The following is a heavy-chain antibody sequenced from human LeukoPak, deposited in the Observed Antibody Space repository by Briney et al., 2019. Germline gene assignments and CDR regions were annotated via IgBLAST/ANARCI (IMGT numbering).Heavy chain of an antibody. V-gene: IGHV3-23*01. J-gene: IGHJ5*02. D-gene: IGHD6-19*01. Sequence: GGSLRLSCAASGFTFSSYAMSWVRQAPGKGLEWVSAISGSGGSTYYADSVKGRFTISRGNSKNTLYLQMNSLRAEDTAVYYCAKGLAVAGIWENWFDPWGQGTLVTVSS. CDR2: ISGSGGST. CDR1: GFTFSSYA. CDR3: AKGLAVAGIWENWFDP.